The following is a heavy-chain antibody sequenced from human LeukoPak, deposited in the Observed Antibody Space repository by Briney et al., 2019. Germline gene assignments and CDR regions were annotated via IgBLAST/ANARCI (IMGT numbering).Heavy chain of an antibody. D-gene: IGHD6-13*01. CDR2: IISGSGSNV. CDR1: GFTFSSHA. CDR3: ARHGSWSFDY. V-gene: IGHV3-23*01. J-gene: IGHJ4*02. Sequence: GGSLRLSCAASGFTFSSHAMSWVRQAPGKGLEWVSAIISGSGSNVYYTDSLKGRFTISRDNSKNTLYLQMNSLRAEDTAVYYCARHGSWSFDYWGQGTLVTVSA.